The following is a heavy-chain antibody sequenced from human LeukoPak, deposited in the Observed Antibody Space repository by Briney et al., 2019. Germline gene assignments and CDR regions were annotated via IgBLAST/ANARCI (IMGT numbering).Heavy chain of an antibody. CDR3: ARDAVTGYSSGWYKPFPFDY. CDR2: ISSSGSTI. V-gene: IGHV3-11*04. J-gene: IGHJ4*02. CDR1: GFTFSDYY. Sequence: GGSLRLSCAASGFTFSDYYMSWIRQAPGKGLEWVSYISSSGSTIYYADSVKGRFTISRDNTKNSLYLQMNSLRVDDTAVYYCARDAVTGYSSGWYKPFPFDYWGQGSLVTVSS. D-gene: IGHD6-19*01.